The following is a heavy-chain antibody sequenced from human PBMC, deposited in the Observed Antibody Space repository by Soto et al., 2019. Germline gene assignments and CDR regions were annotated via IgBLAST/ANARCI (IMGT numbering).Heavy chain of an antibody. J-gene: IGHJ4*02. Sequence: TGGSLRLSCAVSGFTFSNYDMNWVRQAPGKGLEWVAAISYDGSNKNYVDSVKGRFTISRDDSKNTLYLQMNSLRAEDTAVYYCARDALKKNYYDSSGYYWGQGTQVTVSS. V-gene: IGHV3-30-3*01. D-gene: IGHD3-22*01. CDR1: GFTFSNYD. CDR2: ISYDGSNK. CDR3: ARDALKKNYYDSSGYY.